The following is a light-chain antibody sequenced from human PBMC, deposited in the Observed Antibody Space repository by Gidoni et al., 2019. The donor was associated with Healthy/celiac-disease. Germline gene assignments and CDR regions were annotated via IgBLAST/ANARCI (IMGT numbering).Light chain of an antibody. V-gene: IGLV10-54*04. CDR1: SNNVCNQV. CDR2: RNN. Sequence: QAGLTQPPSVSKGLRQTATLTCTGNSNNVCNQVAAWPQQHQDHPPKLLSDRNNNRPSEISERFSAARSSNTASLTISGLHPEDEADYYCSAWDSSLSVVFCGGTKLTVL. J-gene: IGLJ2*01. CDR3: SAWDSSLSVV.